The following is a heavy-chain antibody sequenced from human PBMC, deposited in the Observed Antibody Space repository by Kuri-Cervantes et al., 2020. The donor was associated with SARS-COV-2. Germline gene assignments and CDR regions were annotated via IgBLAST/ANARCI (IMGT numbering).Heavy chain of an antibody. Sequence: GGSLRLSCAASGFTFSSYAMSWVRQAPGKGLEWVAFIRYDGSNKYYADSVKGRFTISRDNSKNTLYLQMNSLRAEDTAVYYCAKRLLDNIVVVPAASNAFDIWGQGTMVTVSS. CDR3: AKRLLDNIVVVPAASNAFDI. J-gene: IGHJ3*02. CDR1: GFTFSSYA. CDR2: IRYDGSNK. V-gene: IGHV3-30*02. D-gene: IGHD2-2*01.